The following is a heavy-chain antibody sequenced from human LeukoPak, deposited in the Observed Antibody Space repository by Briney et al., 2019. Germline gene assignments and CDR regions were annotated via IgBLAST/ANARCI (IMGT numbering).Heavy chain of an antibody. Sequence: WETLSLTCTVSGRSISSYDWSWIRQPPGKGLEWVGYIYYSGSTNYIPALKSRVTMSVDTSKNQFSLRLSSVTAADTAVYYCARRYCGGSSSSSAPDYWGQGTLVTVSS. J-gene: IGHJ4*02. D-gene: IGHD2-15*01. CDR1: GRSISSYD. CDR2: IYYSGST. CDR3: ARRYCGGSSSSSAPDY. V-gene: IGHV4-59*01.